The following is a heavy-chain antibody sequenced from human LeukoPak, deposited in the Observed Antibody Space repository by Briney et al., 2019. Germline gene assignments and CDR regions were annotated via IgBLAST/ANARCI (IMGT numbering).Heavy chain of an antibody. J-gene: IGHJ4*02. Sequence: SETLSLTCTVSGGSISSYYWSWVRQPAGKGLEWIGRIYSSGSTNNNPSLKSRVTMSVDTSKNQFSLKLSSVTAADTAVYYCAKTYCTSTSCYFGYWGQGTLVTVSS. D-gene: IGHD2-2*01. CDR1: GGSISSYY. CDR2: IYSSGST. CDR3: AKTYCTSTSCYFGY. V-gene: IGHV4-4*07.